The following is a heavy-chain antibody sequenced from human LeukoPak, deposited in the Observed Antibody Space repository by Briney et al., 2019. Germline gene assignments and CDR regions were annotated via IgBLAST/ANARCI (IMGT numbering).Heavy chain of an antibody. D-gene: IGHD1-14*01. CDR3: ARGLPWEPPRHP. Sequence: SETLSLTCAVYGGSFSDYFWSWVRQPPGKGLEWIGEINHSGTTNYNPSLKSRVTISVDTSKNHFSLNLTSVTAADTAVFCCARGLPWEPPRHPWGQGTLVTVSS. CDR2: INHSGTT. CDR1: GGSFSDYF. V-gene: IGHV4-34*01. J-gene: IGHJ5*02.